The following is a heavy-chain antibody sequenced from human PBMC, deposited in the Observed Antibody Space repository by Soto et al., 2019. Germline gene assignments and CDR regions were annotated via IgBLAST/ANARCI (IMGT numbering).Heavy chain of an antibody. CDR2: IYPGDSDT. V-gene: IGHV5-51*01. CDR1: GYSFTSYW. CDR3: ARGRYCSGGSCYPAAFDI. D-gene: IGHD2-15*01. J-gene: IGHJ3*02. Sequence: GESLKISCKGSGYSFTSYWIGWVRLMPGKGLEWMGIIYPGDSDTRYSPSFQGQVTISADKSISTAYLQWSSLKASDTAMYYCARGRYCSGGSCYPAAFDIWGQGTMVTVSS.